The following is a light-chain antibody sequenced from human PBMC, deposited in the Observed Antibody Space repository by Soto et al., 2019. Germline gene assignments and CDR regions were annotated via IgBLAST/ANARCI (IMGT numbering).Light chain of an antibody. CDR1: SSDVGAYNF. V-gene: IGLV2-14*03. CDR2: DVT. J-gene: IGLJ2*01. Sequence: QSVLTQPDSVSGSPGQSITISCTGTSSDVGAYNFVSWYQQHPGKAPKLMIYDVTNRPSGVSSRFSGSKSGNTASLAISGLQAEDEADYYCSSYTTSNTLVFGGGTKLTVL. CDR3: SSYTTSNTLV.